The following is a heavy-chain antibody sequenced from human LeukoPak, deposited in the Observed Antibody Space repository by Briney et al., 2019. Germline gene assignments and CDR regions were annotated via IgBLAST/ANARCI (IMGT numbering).Heavy chain of an antibody. CDR1: GGSISSSNW. J-gene: IGHJ5*02. CDR3: ARDVVTASWFDP. CDR2: IYHSGST. V-gene: IGHV4-4*02. D-gene: IGHD4-23*01. Sequence: SETLSLTCAVSGGSISSSNWWSWVRQPPGKGLEWIGEIYHSGSTNYNPSLKSRVTISVDKSKNQFSLKLSSVTAADTAEYYCARDVVTASWFDPWGQGTLVTVSS.